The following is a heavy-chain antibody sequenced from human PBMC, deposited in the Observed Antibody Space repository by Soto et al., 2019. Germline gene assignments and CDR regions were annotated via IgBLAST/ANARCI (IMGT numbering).Heavy chain of an antibody. D-gene: IGHD1-26*01. CDR1: GFTFSSYG. V-gene: IGHV3-33*01. J-gene: IGHJ4*02. Sequence: GGSLRLSCAASGFTFSSYGMHWVRQAPGKGLEWVAVIWYDGSNKYYADSVKGRFTISRDNSKNTLYLQMNSLRAEDTAVYYCARDHGGTSYYGDYWGQGTLVTVSS. CDR3: ARDHGGTSYYGDY. CDR2: IWYDGSNK.